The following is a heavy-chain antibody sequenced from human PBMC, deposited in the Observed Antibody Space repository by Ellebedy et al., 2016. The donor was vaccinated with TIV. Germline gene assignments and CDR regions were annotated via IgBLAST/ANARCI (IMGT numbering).Heavy chain of an antibody. D-gene: IGHD6-13*01. J-gene: IGHJ6*02. V-gene: IGHV3-21*01. CDR2: ISSSSSYI. Sequence: GESLKISCVASGFTFSGYAMNWVRQAPGKGLEWVSSISSSSSYIYYADSVKGRFTISRDNAKNSLYLQMNSLRAEDTAVYYCARGLAGDHQHIAAAAYYYYYGMDVWGQGTTVTVSS. CDR3: ARGLAGDHQHIAAAAYYYYYGMDV. CDR1: GFTFSGYA.